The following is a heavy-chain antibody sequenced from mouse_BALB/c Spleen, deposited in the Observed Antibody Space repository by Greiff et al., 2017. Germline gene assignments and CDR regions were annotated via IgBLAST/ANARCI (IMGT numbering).Heavy chain of an antibody. CDR3: ARRWLLDAMDY. CDR2: INPSTGYT. CDR1: GYTFTSYW. D-gene: IGHD2-3*01. V-gene: IGHV1-7*01. Sequence: QVQLQQSGAELAKPGASVKMSCKASGYTFTSYWMHWVKQRPGQGLEWIGYINPSTGYTEYNQKFKDKATLTADKSSSTAYMRLSSLTSEDSAVYYCARRWLLDAMDYWGQGTSVTVSS. J-gene: IGHJ4*01.